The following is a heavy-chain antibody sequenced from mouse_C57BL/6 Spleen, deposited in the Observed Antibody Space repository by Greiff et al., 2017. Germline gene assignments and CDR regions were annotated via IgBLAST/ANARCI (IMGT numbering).Heavy chain of an antibody. CDR1: GYAFSSSW. Sequence: VKLMESGPELVKPGASVKISCKASGYAFSSSWMNWVKQRPGKGLEWIGRIYPGDGDTNYNGKFKGKATLTADKSSSTAYMQLSSLTSEDSAVYFCATGLPRYFDYWGQGTTLTVSS. CDR2: IYPGDGDT. V-gene: IGHV1-82*01. D-gene: IGHD3-1*01. CDR3: ATGLPRYFDY. J-gene: IGHJ2*01.